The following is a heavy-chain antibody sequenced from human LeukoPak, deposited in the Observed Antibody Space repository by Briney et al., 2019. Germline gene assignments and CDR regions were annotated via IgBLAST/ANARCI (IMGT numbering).Heavy chain of an antibody. CDR1: GGSVSSGSYY. J-gene: IGHJ4*02. V-gene: IGHV4-61*01. CDR2: IYYSGST. Sequence: PSETLSLTCTVSGGSVSSGSYYWSWIRQPPGKGLEWIGYIYYSGSTNYNPSLKSRVTISVDTSKNQFSLKLSSVTAADTAVYYCARVRYWGQGTLVTVSS. CDR3: ARVRY.